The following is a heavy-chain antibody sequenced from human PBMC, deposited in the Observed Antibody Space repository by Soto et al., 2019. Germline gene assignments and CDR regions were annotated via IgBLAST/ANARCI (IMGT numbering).Heavy chain of an antibody. Sequence: GGSLRLSCAASGFTFSSYWMSWVRQAPGKGLEWVANIKQDGSEKYYVDSVKGRFTISRDNAKNSLYLQMNSLRAEDTAVYYCARDGHRAEWLDRPTYWGQGTLVTVSS. CDR1: GFTFSSYW. V-gene: IGHV3-7*05. CDR2: IKQDGSEK. CDR3: ARDGHRAEWLDRPTY. J-gene: IGHJ4*02. D-gene: IGHD6-19*01.